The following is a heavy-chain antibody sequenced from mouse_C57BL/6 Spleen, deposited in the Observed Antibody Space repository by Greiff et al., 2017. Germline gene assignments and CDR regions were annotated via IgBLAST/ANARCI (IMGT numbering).Heavy chain of an antibody. CDR1: GYTFTNYW. CDR2: IYPGGGYT. D-gene: IGHD1-1*01. J-gene: IGHJ1*03. CDR3: ARLGDGGSRYFDV. V-gene: IGHV1-63*01. Sequence: VQGVESGAELVRPGTSVKMSCKASGYTFTNYWIGWAKQRPGHGLEWIGDIYPGGGYTNYNEKFKGKATRTADKSSSTAYRQFSSLTSEDSAIYYCARLGDGGSRYFDVWGTGTTVTVSS.